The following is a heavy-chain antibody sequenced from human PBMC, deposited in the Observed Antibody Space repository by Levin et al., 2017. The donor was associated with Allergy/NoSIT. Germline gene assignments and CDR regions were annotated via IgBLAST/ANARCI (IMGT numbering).Heavy chain of an antibody. CDR2: ISGSGTAM. CDR3: ARRITGTGVYYFDY. J-gene: IGHJ4*02. V-gene: IGHV3-48*01. D-gene: IGHD1-20*01. Sequence: ASVKVSCAASGFTFSSFGMNWVRQAPGKGLEWVSYISGSGTAMYYADSVKGRFTISRDNAKNSLYLQMNSLRAEDTAVYYCARRITGTGVYYFDYWGQGTLVTVSS. CDR1: GFTFSSFG.